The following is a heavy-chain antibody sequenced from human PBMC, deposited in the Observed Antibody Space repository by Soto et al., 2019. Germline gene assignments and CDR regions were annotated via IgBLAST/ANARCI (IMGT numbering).Heavy chain of an antibody. V-gene: IGHV3-21*01. J-gene: IGHJ4*02. Sequence: EVQLVESGGGLVKPGGSLRLSCAASGFTFSSYSMNLVRQAPGKGLEWVSSISSSSSYIYYADSVKGRFTISRDNAKNSLYLQMNSLRAEDTAVYDCARDRADTAFAHYWGQGTLVTVSA. CDR2: ISSSSSYI. CDR3: ARDRADTAFAHY. CDR1: GFTFSSYS. D-gene: IGHD5-18*01.